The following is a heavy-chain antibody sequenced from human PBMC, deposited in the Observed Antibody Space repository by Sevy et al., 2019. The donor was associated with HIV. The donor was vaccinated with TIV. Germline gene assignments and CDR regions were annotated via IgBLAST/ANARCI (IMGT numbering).Heavy chain of an antibody. CDR3: ATHAGIAAAGRVFDY. Sequence: GGSLRLSCAASGFTFSDHYMEWVRQAPGKGLEWVGRTKNKADSYTTEYAASVKGRFTISRDDSKNSLYLQMNSLKTEDTAVYYCATHAGIAAAGRVFDYWGQGSLVTVSS. J-gene: IGHJ4*02. CDR1: GFTFSDHY. CDR2: TKNKADSYTT. V-gene: IGHV3-72*01. D-gene: IGHD6-13*01.